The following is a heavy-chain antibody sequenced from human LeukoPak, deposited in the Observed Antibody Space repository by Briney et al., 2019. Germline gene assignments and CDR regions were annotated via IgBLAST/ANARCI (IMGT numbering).Heavy chain of an antibody. Sequence: PGGSLRLSCAASGFTFSSYGMHWVRQAPGKGLEWVAFIRYDGSNKYYADSVKGRFTISRDNSKNTLYLQMNSLRAEDTAVYYCARADLVLAHPAADAFDIWGQGTMVTVSS. J-gene: IGHJ3*02. CDR2: IRYDGSNK. D-gene: IGHD4/OR15-4a*01. V-gene: IGHV3-30*02. CDR3: ARADLVLAHPAADAFDI. CDR1: GFTFSSYG.